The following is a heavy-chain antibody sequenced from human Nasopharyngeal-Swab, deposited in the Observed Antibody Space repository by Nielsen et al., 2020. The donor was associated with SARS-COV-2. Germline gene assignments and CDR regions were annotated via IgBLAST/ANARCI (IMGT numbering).Heavy chain of an antibody. V-gene: IGHV4-30-4*01. CDR1: GGSISSGGYY. CDR2: IYYSGST. CDR3: LSGGDGSDY. J-gene: IGHJ4*02. Sequence: SETLSLTCAVSGGSISSGGYYWSWIRQPPGKGLEWIGYIYYSGSTYYNPSLKSRVTISVDTSKNQFSLKLSSVTAADTAVYYCLSGGDGSDYWGQGTLVTVSS. D-gene: IGHD2-21*02.